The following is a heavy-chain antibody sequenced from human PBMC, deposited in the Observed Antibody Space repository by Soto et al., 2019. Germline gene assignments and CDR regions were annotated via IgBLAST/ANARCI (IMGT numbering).Heavy chain of an antibody. CDR2: INSDGSST. CDR1: GFTFSSYW. D-gene: IGHD3-22*01. CDR3: ASRASYYDSSGYFDY. Sequence: EVQLVESGGGLVQPGGSLRLSCAASGFTFSSYWMHWVRQAPGKGLVWVSRINSDGSSTSYADSVKGRFTISRDNAXTPLYLQMNSLRAEDTAVYYCASRASYYDSSGYFDYWGQGTLVTVSS. J-gene: IGHJ4*02. V-gene: IGHV3-74*01.